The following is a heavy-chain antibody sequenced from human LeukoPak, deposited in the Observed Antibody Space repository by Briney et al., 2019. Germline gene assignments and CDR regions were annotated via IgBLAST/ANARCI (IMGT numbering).Heavy chain of an antibody. CDR1: GFTFSSYW. Sequence: GGSLRLSCAASGFTFSSYWMSWVRQAPGKGPDWVANIKQDGSEKYYVDSVKGRFTISRGNAKNSLYLQMNSLRAEDTAVYYCARDLSYVTYNRVFFGYWGQGTLVTVSS. D-gene: IGHD3-16*01. CDR2: IKQDGSEK. CDR3: ARDLSYVTYNRVFFGY. V-gene: IGHV3-7*01. J-gene: IGHJ4*02.